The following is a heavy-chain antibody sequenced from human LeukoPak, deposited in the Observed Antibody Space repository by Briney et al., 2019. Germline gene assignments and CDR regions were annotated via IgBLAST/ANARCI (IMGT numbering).Heavy chain of an antibody. CDR2: IKQDGSEK. J-gene: IGHJ4*02. Sequence: GGSLRLSCAASGFTFSDYWLTWIRQAPGKGLEWVANIKQDGSEKYYVDSVKGRFTISRDDVKGSLFLQMDSLGADDTAVYFCARGDRVGITTGHFDYWGQGALVTVSS. V-gene: IGHV3-7*03. CDR1: GFTFSDYW. CDR3: ARGDRVGITTGHFDY. D-gene: IGHD2-21*01.